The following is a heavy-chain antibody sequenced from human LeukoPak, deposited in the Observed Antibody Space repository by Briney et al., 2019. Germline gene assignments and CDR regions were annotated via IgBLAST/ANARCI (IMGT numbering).Heavy chain of an antibody. CDR2: IIPIFGTA. J-gene: IGHJ4*02. CDR1: GGTFSSYA. V-gene: IGHV1-69*05. D-gene: IGHD6-6*01. Sequence: SVKVSCKASGGTFSSYAISWVRQAPGQGLEWMGRIIPIFGTANYAQKFQGRVTITTDESTSTAYMELSSLRSGDTAVYYCARDTSSSHEMIVFDYWGQGTLVTVSS. CDR3: ARDTSSSHEMIVFDY.